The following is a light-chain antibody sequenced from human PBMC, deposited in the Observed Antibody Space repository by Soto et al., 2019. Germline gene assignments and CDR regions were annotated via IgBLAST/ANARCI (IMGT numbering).Light chain of an antibody. J-gene: IGKJ1*01. CDR2: GAS. CDR3: QQYNNWPTWT. CDR1: QSVGSD. Sequence: IVMTQSPATLSVSPGERATLSCMASQSVGSDLAWYQQKPGQAPRLLIYGASTRATGIPARFSGSGSETEFTLTISSLQAEDSAVYFCQQYNNWPTWTFGQGTKVDI. V-gene: IGKV3-15*01.